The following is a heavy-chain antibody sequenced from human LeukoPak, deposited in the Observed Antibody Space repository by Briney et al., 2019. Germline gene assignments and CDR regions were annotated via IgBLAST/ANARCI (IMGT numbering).Heavy chain of an antibody. J-gene: IGHJ4*02. CDR3: ATAGDLWSSRIDY. D-gene: IGHD6-13*01. Sequence: ASVKVSCKVSGYTLTELSMHWVRQAPGKGLEWTGGFDPEDGETIYAQKFQGRVTMTEDTSTDTAYMELSSLRSEDTAVYYCATAGDLWSSRIDYWGQGTLVTVSS. V-gene: IGHV1-24*01. CDR2: FDPEDGET. CDR1: GYTLTELS.